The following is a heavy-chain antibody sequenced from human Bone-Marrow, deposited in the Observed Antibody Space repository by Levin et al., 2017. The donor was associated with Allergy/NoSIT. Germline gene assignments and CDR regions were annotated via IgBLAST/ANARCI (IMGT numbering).Heavy chain of an antibody. V-gene: IGHV4-59*01. J-gene: IGHJ5*02. D-gene: IGHD3-10*01. Sequence: PGGSLRLSCTVSGGSISSYYWSWIRQPPGKGLEWIGYIYYSESPNYNPSLKSRVTISVDTSKKQFSLKLSSVTAADTAVYYCGGSYYGAGSYGAWGQGTLVTVSS. CDR3: GGSYYGAGSYGA. CDR1: GGSISSYY. CDR2: IYYSESP.